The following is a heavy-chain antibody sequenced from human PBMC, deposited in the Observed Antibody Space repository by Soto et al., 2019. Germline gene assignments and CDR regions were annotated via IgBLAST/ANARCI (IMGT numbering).Heavy chain of an antibody. CDR3: ARFYYDSSGYYGPYFDY. J-gene: IGHJ4*02. CDR2: IYYSGST. D-gene: IGHD3-22*01. Sequence: SETLSLTCTVSGGSISSYYWSWIRQPPGKGLEWIGYIYYSGSTNYNPSLKSRVTISVDTSKNQFSLKLSSVTAADTAVYYCARFYYDSSGYYGPYFDYWGQGTLVTVSS. V-gene: IGHV4-59*01. CDR1: GGSISSYY.